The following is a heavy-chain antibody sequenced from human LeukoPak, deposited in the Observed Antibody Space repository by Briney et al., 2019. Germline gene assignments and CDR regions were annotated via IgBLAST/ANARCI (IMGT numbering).Heavy chain of an antibody. CDR2: IRYDGSNK. Sequence: PGGSLRLSCAASGFTFSSYGMHWVRQAPGKGLEWVAFIRYDGSNKYYADSVKGRFTISRDNSKNTLYLQMNSLRAEDTAVYYCAKDRYDILTGEFDYWGQGTLVTVSS. J-gene: IGHJ4*02. D-gene: IGHD3-9*01. CDR3: AKDRYDILTGEFDY. CDR1: GFTFSSYG. V-gene: IGHV3-30*02.